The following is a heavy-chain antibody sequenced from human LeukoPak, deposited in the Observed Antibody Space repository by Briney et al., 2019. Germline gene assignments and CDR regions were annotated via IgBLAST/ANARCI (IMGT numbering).Heavy chain of an antibody. CDR1: GASISSGGYS. CDR3: ARSEIPQTTNWFDP. CDR2: IYHSGT. V-gene: IGHV4-30-2*05. Sequence: SQTLSLTCAVSGASISSGGYSWTWIRQPPGKGLEWIGYIYHSGTYYNPSLKSRVTISVDTSKNQFSLKLSSVTAADTAVYYCARSEIPQTTNWFDPWGQGTLVTVSS. J-gene: IGHJ5*02. D-gene: IGHD1-7*01.